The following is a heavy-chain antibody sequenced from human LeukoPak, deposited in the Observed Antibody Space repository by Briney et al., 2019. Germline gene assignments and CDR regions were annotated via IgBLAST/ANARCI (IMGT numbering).Heavy chain of an antibody. CDR3: AKQNEVSNAFDI. J-gene: IGHJ3*02. CDR2: IYHSGST. V-gene: IGHV4-38-2*02. Sequence: SETLSLTCTVSGYSISSGYYWGWIRQPPGKGLEWIGSIYHSGSTYYNPSLKSRVTISVDTSKNQFSLKLSSVTAADTAVYYCAKQNEVSNAFDIWGQGTMVTVSS. CDR1: GYSISSGYY. D-gene: IGHD1-1*01.